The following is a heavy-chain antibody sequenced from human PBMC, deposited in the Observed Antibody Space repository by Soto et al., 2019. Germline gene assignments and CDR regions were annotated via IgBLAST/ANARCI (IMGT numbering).Heavy chain of an antibody. CDR1: GGSFSGYY. CDR2: INHSGST. Sequence: QVQLQQWGAGLLKPSETLSLTCAVYGGSFSGYYWSWIRQPPGKGLEWIGEINHSGSTNYNPSLNGRVTISVDTSKNQFSLKLSSVTAADTAVYYCARVFSAGAPDDAFDIWGQGTMVTVSS. CDR3: ARVFSAGAPDDAFDI. D-gene: IGHD6-13*01. V-gene: IGHV4-34*01. J-gene: IGHJ3*02.